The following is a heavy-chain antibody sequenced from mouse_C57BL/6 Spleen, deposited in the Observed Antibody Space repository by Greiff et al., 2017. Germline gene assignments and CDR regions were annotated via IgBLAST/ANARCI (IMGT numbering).Heavy chain of an antibody. CDR3: ARAYYDSSYAMDY. CDR2: ISNLAYSI. Sequence: EVKLMESGGGLVQPGGSLTLSCASSGFTFSDYGMAWVRQAPRKGPEWVAFISNLAYSIYYADTVTGRFTISRENAKNTLYLEMSSLRSEDTAMYYCARAYYDSSYAMDYWGQGTSVTVSS. V-gene: IGHV5-15*01. CDR1: GFTFSDYG. J-gene: IGHJ4*01. D-gene: IGHD1-1*01.